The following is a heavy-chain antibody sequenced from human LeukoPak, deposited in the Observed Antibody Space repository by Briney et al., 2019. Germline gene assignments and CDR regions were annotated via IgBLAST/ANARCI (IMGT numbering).Heavy chain of an antibody. Sequence: SETLSLTCTVSGYSISSGYYWGWIRQPPGKGLEWIGSIYHSGSTYYNPSLKSRVTISVDTSKYQFSLKLSSVTAADTAVYYCARDQIQLWLHFDYWGQGTLVTVSS. V-gene: IGHV4-38-2*02. CDR3: ARDQIQLWLHFDY. CDR1: GYSISSGYY. CDR2: IYHSGST. D-gene: IGHD5-18*01. J-gene: IGHJ4*02.